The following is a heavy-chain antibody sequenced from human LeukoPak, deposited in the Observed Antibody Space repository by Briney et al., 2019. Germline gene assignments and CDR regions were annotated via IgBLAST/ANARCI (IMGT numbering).Heavy chain of an antibody. CDR3: ARRGYCSGGSCYYFDY. J-gene: IGHJ4*02. Sequence: GESLKISCKGSGYSFTSYWIGWVRQMPRKGLEWMGIIYPGDSDARYSPSFQGHLTISADKSISPAYLQWSSLEASDTAMYYCARRGYCSGGSCYYFDYWGQGTLVTVSS. CDR1: GYSFTSYW. V-gene: IGHV5-51*01. D-gene: IGHD2-15*01. CDR2: IYPGDSDA.